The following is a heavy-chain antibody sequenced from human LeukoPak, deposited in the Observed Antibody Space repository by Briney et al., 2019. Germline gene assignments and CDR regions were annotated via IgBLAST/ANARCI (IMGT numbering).Heavy chain of an antibody. V-gene: IGHV3-48*04. CDR3: ARVMEYYYYYMDV. J-gene: IGHJ6*03. CDR2: ISNSGSII. D-gene: IGHD3-10*01. CDR1: GFTFSSYG. Sequence: GGSLRLSCAASGFTFSSYGMSWVRQAPGKGLEWVSYISNSGSIIYYADSVKGRFTISRDNAKNSLYLQMNSLRAEDTAVYYCARVMEYYYYYMDVWGKGTTVTISS.